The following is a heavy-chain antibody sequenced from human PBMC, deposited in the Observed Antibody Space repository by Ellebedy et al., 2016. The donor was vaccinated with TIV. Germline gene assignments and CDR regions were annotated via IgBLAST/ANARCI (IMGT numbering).Heavy chain of an antibody. J-gene: IGHJ4*02. V-gene: IGHV1-18*04. Sequence: ASVKVSCKASGYIFTIYGINWVRQAPGQGLEWMGWITAYNGNTKYAQKFQGRVSMTTDTSTSTAYMELRSLRYDDTALYYCARDLVHFESRGYYSEYWGQGTQVTVSS. CDR2: ITAYNGNT. CDR1: GYIFTIYG. D-gene: IGHD3-22*01. CDR3: ARDLVHFESRGYYSEY.